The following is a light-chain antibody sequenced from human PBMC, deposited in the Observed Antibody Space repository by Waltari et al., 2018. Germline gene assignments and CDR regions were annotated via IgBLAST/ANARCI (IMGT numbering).Light chain of an antibody. V-gene: IGLV1-47*01. J-gene: IGLJ3*02. CDR3: ATWDDSLNAWV. CDR1: SSNIGANY. Sequence: QSVLTQSPSASGTPGQRVTISCSESSSNIGANYVYWYQQFPGTAPRLLIYRSYQRPSGVPDRFSGSKSGTSASLAISGLRSEDEADYYCATWDDSLNAWVFGGGTRLTAL. CDR2: RSY.